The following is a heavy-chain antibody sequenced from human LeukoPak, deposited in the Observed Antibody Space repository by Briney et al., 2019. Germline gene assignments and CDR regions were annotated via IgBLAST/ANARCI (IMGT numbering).Heavy chain of an antibody. J-gene: IGHJ5*02. D-gene: IGHD3-22*01. CDR2: IIPIFGTA. CDR3: ARGPWDSSGYYLDNWFDP. Sequence: SVKVSCKASGGTFSNHAVSWVRQAPGQGLEWMGGIIPIFGTANYAQKFQGRVTITADESTSTAYMELRSLRSDDTAVYYCARGPWDSSGYYLDNWFDPWGQGTLVTVSS. CDR1: GGTFSNHA. V-gene: IGHV1-69*13.